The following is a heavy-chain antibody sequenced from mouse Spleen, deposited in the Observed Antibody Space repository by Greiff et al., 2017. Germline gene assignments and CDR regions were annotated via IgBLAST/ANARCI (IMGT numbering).Heavy chain of an antibody. Sequence: QVQLQQPGAELVMPGASVKLSCKASGYTFTSYWMHWVKQRPGQGLEWIGEIDPSDSYTNYNQKFKGKATLTVDKSSSTAYMQLSSLTSEDSAVYYCERWGDGSSPYWGQGTTLTVSS. J-gene: IGHJ2*01. D-gene: IGHD1-1*01. CDR3: ERWGDGSSPY. CDR1: GYTFTSYW. CDR2: IDPSDSYT. V-gene: IGHV1-69*01.